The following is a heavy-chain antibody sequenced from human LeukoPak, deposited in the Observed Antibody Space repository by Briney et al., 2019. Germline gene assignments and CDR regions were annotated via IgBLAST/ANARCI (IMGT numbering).Heavy chain of an antibody. Sequence: PETLSVTWTVSGGSISRYYGSWIRQPPGKRLEWIGHIFSSGSTHSNPPLKSRVTTSVDTSKNQCSRKLSSVTAADTAVYYCASRSSIWSGYQDTLYYFDSWGQGTLVTVSS. CDR2: IFSSGST. J-gene: IGHJ4*02. CDR3: ASRSSIWSGYQDTLYYFDS. CDR1: GGSISRYY. D-gene: IGHD3-3*01. V-gene: IGHV4-59*01.